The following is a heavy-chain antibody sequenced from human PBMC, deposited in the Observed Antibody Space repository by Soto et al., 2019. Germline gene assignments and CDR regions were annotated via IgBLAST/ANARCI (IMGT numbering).Heavy chain of an antibody. Sequence: ASVKVSCKASGYTFTGYYMHWVRQAPGQGLEWMGWINPNSGGTNYAQKFQGWVTMTRDTSISTAYMELSRLRSDDTAVYYCARSTVTISDGDAIDIWGQGTMVT. D-gene: IGHD4-17*01. CDR3: ARSTVTISDGDAIDI. CDR1: GYTFTGYY. V-gene: IGHV1-2*04. J-gene: IGHJ3*02. CDR2: INPNSGGT.